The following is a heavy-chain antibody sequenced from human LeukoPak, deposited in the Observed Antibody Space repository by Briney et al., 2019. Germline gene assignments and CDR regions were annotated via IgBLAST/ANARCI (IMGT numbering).Heavy chain of an antibody. Sequence: GGSLRLSCAASGFTFSNAWMSWVRQAPGKGLEWVSVIYSGGSTYYADSVKGRFTISRDNSKNTLYLQMNSLRAEDTAVYYCARAVAHTVFDYWGQGTLVTVSS. CDR3: ARAVAHTVFDY. CDR1: GFTFSNAW. J-gene: IGHJ4*02. CDR2: IYSGGST. V-gene: IGHV3-53*01.